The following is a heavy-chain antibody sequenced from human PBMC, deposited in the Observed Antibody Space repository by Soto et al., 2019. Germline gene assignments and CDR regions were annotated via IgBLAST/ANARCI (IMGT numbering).Heavy chain of an antibody. CDR3: ARGGGVVVAATRNYYMDV. J-gene: IGHJ6*03. V-gene: IGHV3-7*01. D-gene: IGHD2-15*01. CDR1: GFTFSSYW. CDR2: IKQDGSEK. Sequence: EVQLVESGGGLVQPGGSLRLSCAASGFTFSSYWMSWVRQAPGKGLEWVANIKQDGSEKYYVDSVKGRFTISRDNAKNSLYMQMNSLRAEDTAVYYCARGGGVVVAATRNYYMDVWGKGTTVTVSS.